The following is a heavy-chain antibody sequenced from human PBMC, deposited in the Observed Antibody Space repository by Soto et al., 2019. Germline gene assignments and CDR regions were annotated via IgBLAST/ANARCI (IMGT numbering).Heavy chain of an antibody. Sequence: PGGSLRLSCAASGFTFSSYAMSWVRQAPGKGLEWVSAISGSGGSTYYADSVKGRFTTSRDNSKNTLYLQMNSLRAEDTAVYYCAKVRYYYDSSDSFDYWGQGTLVTSPQ. CDR2: ISGSGGST. J-gene: IGHJ4*02. CDR1: GFTFSSYA. CDR3: AKVRYYYDSSDSFDY. D-gene: IGHD3-22*01. V-gene: IGHV3-23*01.